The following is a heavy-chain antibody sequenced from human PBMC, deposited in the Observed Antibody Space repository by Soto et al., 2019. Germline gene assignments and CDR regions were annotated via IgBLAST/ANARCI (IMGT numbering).Heavy chain of an antibody. D-gene: IGHD2-15*01. CDR1: GFTFSNYA. J-gene: IGHJ5*02. CDR3: AKGGGSWGYNWFDP. V-gene: IGHV3-23*01. Sequence: EVQLLESGGGLVQPGGSLRLSCAASGFTFSNYAMNWVRQAPGKGLEWVSTISGSGGSTYYADSVKGRFTISRDNSKNTLYLQMNSLRAEDTAVYYCAKGGGSWGYNWFDPWGQGTLVTVSS. CDR2: ISGSGGST.